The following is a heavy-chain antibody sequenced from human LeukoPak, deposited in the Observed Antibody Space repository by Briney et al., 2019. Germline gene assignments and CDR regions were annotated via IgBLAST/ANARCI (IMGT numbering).Heavy chain of an antibody. CDR2: IYTSGST. Sequence: PSETLSLTCTVSGGSISSGSYYWSWIRQPAGKGLEWIGRIYTSGSTNYNPSLKSRVTISVDTSKNQFSLKLSSVTAADTAVYYCASGLIAVAGTVYWGQGTLVTVSS. D-gene: IGHD6-19*01. CDR1: GGSISSGSYY. CDR3: ASGLIAVAGTVY. V-gene: IGHV4-61*02. J-gene: IGHJ4*02.